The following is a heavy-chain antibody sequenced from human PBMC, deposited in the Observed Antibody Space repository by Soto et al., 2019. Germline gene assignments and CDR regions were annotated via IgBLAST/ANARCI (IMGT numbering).Heavy chain of an antibody. CDR2: IYYGGST. Sequence: PSETLSLTCTVSGGSISSGGYYWSWIRQHPGKGLEWIGYIYYGGSTYYNPSLKSRVTISVDTSKNQFSLKLSSVTAADTAVYYCARDVTYCTNGVCYLYGFDPWGQGTLVTVS. CDR3: ARDVTYCTNGVCYLYGFDP. CDR1: GGSISSGGYY. V-gene: IGHV4-31*03. J-gene: IGHJ5*02. D-gene: IGHD2-8*01.